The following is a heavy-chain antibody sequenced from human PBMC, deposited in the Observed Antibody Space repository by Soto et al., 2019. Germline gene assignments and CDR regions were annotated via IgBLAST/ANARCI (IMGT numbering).Heavy chain of an antibody. CDR1: GFAFSNFA. Sequence: GGSLRLSCEASGFAFSNFAMNWVRQAPGKGLEWVSSISGGSDFIYYTDSVKGRFTISRDNAKNTLYLQMTGLGGDDTAVYYCARDLLSGANYYAHWGQGTLVTVSS. J-gene: IGHJ4*02. V-gene: IGHV3-21*01. CDR2: ISGGSDFI. CDR3: ARDLLSGANYYAH. D-gene: IGHD6-19*01.